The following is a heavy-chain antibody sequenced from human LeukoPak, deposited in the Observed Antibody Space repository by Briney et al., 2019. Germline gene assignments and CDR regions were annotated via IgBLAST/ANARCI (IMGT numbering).Heavy chain of an antibody. D-gene: IGHD7-27*01. V-gene: IGHV3-9*01. J-gene: IGHJ2*01. CDR3: AKGTGDHWYFDL. CDR1: GFPFDDYA. CDR2: ISWNSGSI. Sequence: SGGSLRLSCAASGFPFDDYAMHWVRQAPGKGLEWVSGISWNSGSIAYADSVKGRFTISRDNAKNSLYLQMNSLRAEDTALYYCAKGTGDHWYFDLWGRGTLVTVSS.